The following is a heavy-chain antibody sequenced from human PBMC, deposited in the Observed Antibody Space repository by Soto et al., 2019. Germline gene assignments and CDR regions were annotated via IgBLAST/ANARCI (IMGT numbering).Heavy chain of an antibody. Sequence: QVQLQESGPGLVKASQTLSLNCTVSGDPIGSGDFYWTWIRQTPGRGLEWIGNIYHSGTTSYNPSLESRISISIDTSSNVFTLSLASVTVADTAVYFCARDLLVFDSSGFHFWGRGILVTVAS. D-gene: IGHD3-22*01. CDR2: IYHSGTT. CDR1: GDPIGSGDFY. V-gene: IGHV4-30-4*01. CDR3: ARDLLVFDSSGFHF. J-gene: IGHJ5*01.